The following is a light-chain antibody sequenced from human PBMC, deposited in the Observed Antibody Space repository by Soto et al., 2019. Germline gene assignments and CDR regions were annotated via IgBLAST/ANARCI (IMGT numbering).Light chain of an antibody. Sequence: DIRMTQTPSSLSASVGDRVTITCPASASISNYLNWYQQTPGKAPNLLIYAASSLQSGVPSRFSGSGSGTDFTLTISSLQPEDFAAYYCQQSYITPWTFGQGTKVEVK. V-gene: IGKV1-39*01. CDR1: ASISNY. J-gene: IGKJ1*01. CDR3: QQSYITPWT. CDR2: AAS.